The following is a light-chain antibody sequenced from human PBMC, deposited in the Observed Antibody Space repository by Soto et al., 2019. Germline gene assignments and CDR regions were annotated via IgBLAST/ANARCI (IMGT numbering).Light chain of an antibody. CDR3: SSYAGSNFYV. CDR1: SSDVGGYNY. J-gene: IGLJ1*01. Sequence: QSALTQPPSASGSPGQSVTISCTGTSSDVGGYNYVSWYQQHPGKAPKLMIYDVSKRPSGVPDRFSGSKSANTASLTVSGLQAEDEADYYCSSYAGSNFYVFGTGTKLTVL. CDR2: DVS. V-gene: IGLV2-8*01.